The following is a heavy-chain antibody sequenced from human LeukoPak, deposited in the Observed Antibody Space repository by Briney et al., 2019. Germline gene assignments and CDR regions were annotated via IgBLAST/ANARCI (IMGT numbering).Heavy chain of an antibody. CDR3: ANLTH. J-gene: IGHJ4*02. CDR1: GFSFSNYS. V-gene: IGHV3-48*02. D-gene: IGHD2-21*02. Sequence: PGGSLRLSCVATGFSFSNYSMHWVRQAPGKGLEWVSYISRTGNIVYYADSAKGRFTISRDNAKDSLFLQMDSLRDEDTAVYYCANLTHWGQGILVTVSS. CDR2: ISRTGNIV.